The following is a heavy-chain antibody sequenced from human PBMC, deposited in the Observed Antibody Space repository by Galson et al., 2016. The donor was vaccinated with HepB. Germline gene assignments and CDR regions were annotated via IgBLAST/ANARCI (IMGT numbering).Heavy chain of an antibody. CDR2: FYYSGNT. V-gene: IGHV4-39*01. Sequence: SETLSLTCSVSGGSISRSSSYWGWLRQPPGKGLEWIGTFYYSGNTYYNPSLKSRVTLSVDTSKNQFSLRLRSVTAADTAVYYCARGAPGDYWGQGTLVTVSS. CDR3: ARGAPGDY. CDR1: GGSISRSSSY. D-gene: IGHD4/OR15-4a*01. J-gene: IGHJ4*02.